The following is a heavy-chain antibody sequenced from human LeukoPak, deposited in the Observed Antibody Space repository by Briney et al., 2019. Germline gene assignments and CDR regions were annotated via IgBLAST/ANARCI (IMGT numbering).Heavy chain of an antibody. CDR1: GFTVSSNY. J-gene: IGHJ6*02. CDR3: ARTTAMVSLYYYYGMDV. V-gene: IGHV3-53*01. D-gene: IGHD5-18*01. CDR2: IYSGGST. Sequence: PGGSLRLSCAASGFTVSSNYMCWVRRAPGKGLEWVSVIYSGGSTYYADSVKGRFTISRDNSKNTLYLQMNSLRAEDTAVYYCARTTAMVSLYYYYGMDVWGQGTTVTVSS.